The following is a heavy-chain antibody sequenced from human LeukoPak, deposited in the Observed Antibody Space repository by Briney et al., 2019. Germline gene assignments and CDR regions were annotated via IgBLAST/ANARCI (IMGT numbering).Heavy chain of an antibody. Sequence: SETLSLTCTVSGGSIGSSTYYWGWIRQPPGKGLEWIGSYTGSTDYNPSLKSRVAISVDASKSQISLRLSSVTAADTAVYYCARHGPTRKQWLVGYYFDYWGQGTLVTVSS. CDR3: ARHGPTRKQWLVGYYFDY. V-gene: IGHV4-39*01. CDR2: YTGST. CDR1: GGSIGSSTYY. D-gene: IGHD6-19*01. J-gene: IGHJ4*02.